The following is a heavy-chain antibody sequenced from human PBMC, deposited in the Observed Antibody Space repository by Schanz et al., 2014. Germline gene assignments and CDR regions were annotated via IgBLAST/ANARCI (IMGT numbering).Heavy chain of an antibody. CDR1: GYTFTSYD. D-gene: IGHD3-3*01. V-gene: IGHV1-46*01. Sequence: QLMQSGSEVRKPGASVKVSCKASGYTFTSYDINWVRQAPGQGLEWMGIINPSGGSTSYAQKFQGRFTMTRDTSTTTVYMELSSLRSDDTAMYYCVTEKRMESGTWAKAFDIWGQGTMVTVSS. CDR2: INPSGGST. J-gene: IGHJ3*02. CDR3: VTEKRMESGTWAKAFDI.